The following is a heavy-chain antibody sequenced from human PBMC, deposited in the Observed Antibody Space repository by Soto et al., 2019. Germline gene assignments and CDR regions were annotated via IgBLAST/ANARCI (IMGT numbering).Heavy chain of an antibody. Sequence: SGPTLVNPTQTLTLTCIFSGFSLRTSGVGVGWIRQPPGKALEWLGFIYWNDDKLYSPSLKSRLTITKDTSKNQVVLTMTNMDPVDTATYYCAKSGSSGWYGWFDPWGQGTLVTVSS. CDR2: IYWNDDK. CDR1: GFSLRTSGVG. V-gene: IGHV2-5*01. CDR3: AKSGSSGWYGWFDP. D-gene: IGHD6-19*01. J-gene: IGHJ5*02.